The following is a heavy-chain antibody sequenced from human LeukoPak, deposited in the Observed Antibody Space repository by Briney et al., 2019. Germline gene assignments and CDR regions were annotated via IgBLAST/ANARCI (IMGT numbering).Heavy chain of an antibody. Sequence: GGSLRLSCAASGFTFSGYWMHWVRQAPGKGLVWVSRVNSDESSTSYADSVKGRFTISRDSAKNTLHLQMNSLRAEDTAVYYCARLVDSSGYFWGQGTLVTVSS. J-gene: IGHJ4*02. CDR3: ARLVDSSGYF. D-gene: IGHD3-22*01. CDR1: GFTFSGYW. V-gene: IGHV3-74*01. CDR2: VNSDESST.